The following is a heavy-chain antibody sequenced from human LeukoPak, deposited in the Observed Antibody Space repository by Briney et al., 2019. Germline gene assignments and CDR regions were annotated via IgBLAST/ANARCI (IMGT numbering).Heavy chain of an antibody. CDR2: INHSGST. D-gene: IGHD6-13*01. V-gene: IGHV4-34*01. J-gene: IGHJ5*02. Sequence: PSETQSLTCAVYGGSFSGYYWSWIRQPPGKGLEWIGEINHSGSTNYNPSLRSRVTISVDTSKNQFSLKLSSVTAADTAVYYCAREIRYSSSWYFWFDPWGQGTLVTVSS. CDR3: AREIRYSSSWYFWFDP. CDR1: GGSFSGYY.